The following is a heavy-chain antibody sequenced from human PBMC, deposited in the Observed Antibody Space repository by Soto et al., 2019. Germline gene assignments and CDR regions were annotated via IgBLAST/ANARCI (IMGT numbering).Heavy chain of an antibody. CDR1: GFIFSDYH. CDR2: ISSGGGAK. Sequence: GGSLRLSCAASGFIFSDYHMAWIRQAPGKGLEWVSDISSGGGAKNVADSVRGRFTISRDNANNSLYLQMNSLRPEDTAVYYCARRLTGRTTGDWFDPWGQGTLVTVSS. V-gene: IGHV3-11*01. D-gene: IGHD1-20*01. CDR3: ARRLTGRTTGDWFDP. J-gene: IGHJ5*02.